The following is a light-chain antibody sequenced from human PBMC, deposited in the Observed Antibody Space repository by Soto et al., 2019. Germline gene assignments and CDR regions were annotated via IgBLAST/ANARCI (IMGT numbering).Light chain of an antibody. CDR1: SSDIGAYNY. CDR2: EVS. CDR3: FSFTTDWTHV. V-gene: IGLV2-14*01. J-gene: IGLJ1*01. Sequence: ALTQPASVSGSPGQSITISCTGSSSDIGAYNYVSWFQQYPGKAPKLIISEVSNRPSGVSNRFSGSKSGTAASLTISGLQTEDEADYFCFSFTTDWTHVFGNGTKVTVL.